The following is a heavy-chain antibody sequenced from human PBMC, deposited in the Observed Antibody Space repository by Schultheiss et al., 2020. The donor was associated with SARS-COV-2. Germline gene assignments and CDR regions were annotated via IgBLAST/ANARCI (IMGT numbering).Heavy chain of an antibody. CDR2: IYPGDSDT. J-gene: IGHJ5*02. D-gene: IGHD3-3*01. CDR1: GYSFTSYW. Sequence: GGSLRLSCKGSGYSFTSYWIGWVRQMPGKGLEWMGIIYPGDSDTRYSPSFQGQVTISADKSISTAYLQWSSLKASDTAMYYCARDFRQRFDPWGQGTLVTVSS. CDR3: ARDFRQRFDP. V-gene: IGHV5-51*01.